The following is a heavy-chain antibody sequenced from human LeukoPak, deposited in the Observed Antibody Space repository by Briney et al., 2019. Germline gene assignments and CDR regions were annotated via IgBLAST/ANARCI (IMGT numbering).Heavy chain of an antibody. CDR1: GFTFSNYA. Sequence: GGSLRLSCAASGFTFSNYAMSWIRQAPGKGLEWVSYISSSGSTIYYADSVKGRFTISRDNAKNSLYLQMNSLRAEDTAVYYCARESDSSSLDYWGQGTLVTVSS. CDR3: ARESDSSSLDY. J-gene: IGHJ4*02. V-gene: IGHV3-11*01. CDR2: ISSSGSTI. D-gene: IGHD6-13*01.